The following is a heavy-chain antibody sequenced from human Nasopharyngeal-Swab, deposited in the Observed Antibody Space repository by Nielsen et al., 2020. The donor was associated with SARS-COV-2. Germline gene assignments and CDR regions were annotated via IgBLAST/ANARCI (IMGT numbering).Heavy chain of an antibody. D-gene: IGHD4/OR15-4a*01. CDR1: GFTFSSYA. J-gene: IGHJ6*02. CDR2: ISGSGGST. V-gene: IGHV3-23*01. CDR3: AKDGGLTTFPYYYYYGMDV. Sequence: GGSLRLSCAASGFTFSSYAMSWVRQAPGKGLEWVSAISGSGGSTYYADSVKGRFTISRDNSKNTLYLQMNSRRAEDTAVYYCAKDGGLTTFPYYYYYGMDVWGQGTTVTVSS.